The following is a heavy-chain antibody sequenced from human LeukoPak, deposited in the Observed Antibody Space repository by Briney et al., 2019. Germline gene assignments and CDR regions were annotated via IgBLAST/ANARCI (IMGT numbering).Heavy chain of an antibody. CDR2: IYYTGSA. CDR1: GGSISSGGYY. CDR3: ARSLLRLSGSSDV. Sequence: PSETLSLTCTVSGGSISSGGYYWSWIRQHAGKGLEWIGYIYYTGSAYYNPSLKSRVTISVDTSKNQFSLKLRSVTAADTAVYYCARSLLRLSGSSDVWGQGTLVTVSS. V-gene: IGHV4-31*03. D-gene: IGHD1-26*01. J-gene: IGHJ4*02.